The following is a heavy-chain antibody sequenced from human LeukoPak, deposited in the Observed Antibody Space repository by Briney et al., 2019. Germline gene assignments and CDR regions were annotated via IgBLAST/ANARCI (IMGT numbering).Heavy chain of an antibody. J-gene: IGHJ3*02. CDR1: GFTFSSYW. CDR3: ARERTYYDILTGYDAFDI. CDR2: INSDGSST. V-gene: IGHV3-74*01. D-gene: IGHD3-9*01. Sequence: GGSLRLSCAAYGFTFSSYWMHWVRQAPGKGLVWVSRINSDGSSTSYADSVKGRFTISRDNAKNTLYLQMNSLRAEDTAVYYCARERTYYDILTGYDAFDIWGQGTMVTVSS.